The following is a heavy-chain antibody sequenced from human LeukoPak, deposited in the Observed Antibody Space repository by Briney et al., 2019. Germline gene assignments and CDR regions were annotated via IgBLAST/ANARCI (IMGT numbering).Heavy chain of an antibody. D-gene: IGHD3-22*01. V-gene: IGHV3-23*01. Sequence: GGSLRLSCAASGFTFSSYAMSWVRQAPGKGLEWVSGISGSGDNTYYADSVKGRFTISRDSSKNTLYLQMNSLRAEDTAVYYCAKEGGTMIVVEDYFDYWGQGTLVTVSS. CDR2: ISGSGDNT. CDR1: GFTFSSYA. J-gene: IGHJ4*02. CDR3: AKEGGTMIVVEDYFDY.